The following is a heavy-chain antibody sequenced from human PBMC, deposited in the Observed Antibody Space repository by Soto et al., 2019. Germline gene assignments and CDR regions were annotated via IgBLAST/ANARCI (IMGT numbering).Heavy chain of an antibody. D-gene: IGHD3-10*01. J-gene: IGHJ3*02. CDR1: GFTCSSYA. V-gene: IGHV3-64D*06. CDR2: IRGNGGRT. Sequence: PGGSLRLSCSASGFTCSSYAMHWVRQAPGKGLEYVSAIRGNGGRTHYADSVKGRFTISRDNSKNTLSLQMSSLRAEDSAVYYCVKDQYYYGSGQDAFDIWGQGTMVTVSS. CDR3: VKDQYYYGSGQDAFDI.